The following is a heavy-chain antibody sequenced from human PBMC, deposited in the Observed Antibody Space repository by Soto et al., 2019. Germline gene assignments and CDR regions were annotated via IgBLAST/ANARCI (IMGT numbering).Heavy chain of an antibody. CDR2: INPILGTP. V-gene: IGHV1-69*13. CDR3: ARGGVDVVATSAFDY. Sequence: SVKVSCKVSGYTLTELSMHLVRQAPGQGLEWMGGINPILGTPDYAHKFQGRVTITADESTSTVYMELGSLRSEDTALYFCARGGVDVVATSAFDYWGQGTLVTVSS. D-gene: IGHD5-12*01. J-gene: IGHJ4*02. CDR1: GYTLTELS.